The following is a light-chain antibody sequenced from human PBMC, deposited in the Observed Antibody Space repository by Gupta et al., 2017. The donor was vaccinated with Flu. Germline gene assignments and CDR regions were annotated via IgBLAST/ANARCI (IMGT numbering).Light chain of an antibody. J-gene: IGKJ4*02. V-gene: IGKV3-20*01. Sequence: VLTQSPCTLSMSPGDRATLSCRASLSLSSSYLAWYQQKPGQAPRLLIYGASSRATGIPDRCSGGGSGTXFTLTIXRLEPEDVAVYYRHQNECSPCTFGXGTKVEIK. CDR1: LSLSSSY. CDR3: HQNECSPCT. CDR2: GAS.